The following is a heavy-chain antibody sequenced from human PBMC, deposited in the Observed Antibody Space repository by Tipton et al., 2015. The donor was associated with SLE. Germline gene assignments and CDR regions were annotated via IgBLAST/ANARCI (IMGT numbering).Heavy chain of an antibody. CDR2: IYSGGST. CDR1: GFTVSSNY. Sequence: SLRLSCAASGFTVSSNYMSWVRQAPGKGLEWVSVIYSGGSTYYADSVNGRFTITRDNSKNTLYLQMNSLRAEDTAVYYCAGGDGYSSSSDAFDIWGQGTMVTVSS. J-gene: IGHJ3*02. D-gene: IGHD6-6*01. V-gene: IGHV3-53*05. CDR3: AGGDGYSSSSDAFDI.